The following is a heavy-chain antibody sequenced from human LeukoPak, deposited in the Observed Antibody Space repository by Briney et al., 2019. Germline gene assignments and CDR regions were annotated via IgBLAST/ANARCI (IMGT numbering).Heavy chain of an antibody. D-gene: IGHD3-22*01. Sequence: PSETLSLTCTVSGGSISTYFWSWIRQPAGKGLEWIGRFYTSGSTNYNPSLKSRLTMSADTSKNQFSLKLRSVTAADTAVYYSARDRVDSSGYYYYYGIDVWGQGTTVTVSS. CDR2: FYTSGST. CDR1: GGSISTYF. V-gene: IGHV4-4*07. CDR3: ARDRVDSSGYYYYYGIDV. J-gene: IGHJ6*02.